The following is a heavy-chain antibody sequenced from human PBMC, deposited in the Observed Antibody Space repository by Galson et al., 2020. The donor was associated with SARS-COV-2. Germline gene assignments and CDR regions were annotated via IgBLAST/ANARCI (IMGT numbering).Heavy chain of an antibody. CDR1: GFTFSNYW. D-gene: IGHD2-15*01. Sequence: QAGGSLRLSCAASGFTFSNYWMHWVRQAPRKGLVWVARVKNDGTGATYADSVKGRFTISRDNARNKLYLQMNRLTADDTAVYYCAREGSDPWYDYVMDVWGQGTTVTVSS. V-gene: IGHV3-74*03. CDR2: VKNDGTGA. CDR3: AREGSDPWYDYVMDV. J-gene: IGHJ6*02.